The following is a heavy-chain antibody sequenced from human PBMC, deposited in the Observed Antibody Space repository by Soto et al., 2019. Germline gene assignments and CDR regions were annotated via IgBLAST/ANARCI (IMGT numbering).Heavy chain of an antibody. CDR2: ISYDGSNT. V-gene: IGHV3-30*18. J-gene: IGHJ4*02. CDR1: GFTFSSYG. D-gene: IGHD1-26*01. Sequence: QVQLVESGVGVVQPGRSLRLSCVASGFTFSSYGMHWVRQAPGKGLEWVAIISYDGSNTYYADSVKGRFTISRDNSKNQLYLQMNSLRAEDTSVYYCAKEGGLSGSYYISSSYYFDYWGQGTLVTVSS. CDR3: AKEGGLSGSYYISSSYYFDY.